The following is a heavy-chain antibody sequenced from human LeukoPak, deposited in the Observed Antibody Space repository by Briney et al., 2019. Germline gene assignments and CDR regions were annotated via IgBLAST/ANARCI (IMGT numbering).Heavy chain of an antibody. V-gene: IGHV5-51*01. J-gene: IGHJ4*02. CDR3: ARPSTGSYDFAY. Sequence: GESLKISCKASGYSFSNSWIGWVRQMPGKGLECMGIIYPADSDTRYSPSFQGRVTISVDKSISTAYLQWSSLKASDTAMYDCARPSTGSYDFAYWGQGTLVTVSS. D-gene: IGHD1-26*01. CDR1: GYSFSNSW. CDR2: IYPADSDT.